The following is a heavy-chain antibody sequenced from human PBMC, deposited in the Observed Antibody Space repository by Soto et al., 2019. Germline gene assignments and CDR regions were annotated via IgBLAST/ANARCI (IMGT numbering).Heavy chain of an antibody. V-gene: IGHV4-39*01. J-gene: IGHJ4*02. D-gene: IGHD5-18*01. CDR3: ARTWIQLLFSAPEYYFDY. CDR1: GGSISSSSYY. Sequence: SETLSLTCTVSGGSISSSSYYWGWIRQPPGKGLEWIGSIYYSGSTYYNPSLKSRVTISVDTSKNQFSLKLSSVTAADTAVYYCARTWIQLLFSAPEYYFDYWGQGTLVTVSS. CDR2: IYYSGST.